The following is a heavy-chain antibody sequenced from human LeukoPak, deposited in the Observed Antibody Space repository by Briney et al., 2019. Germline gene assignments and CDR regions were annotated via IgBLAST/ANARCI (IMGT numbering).Heavy chain of an antibody. Sequence: ASVTVSCKASGYTFTSYGISWVRQAPGQGLEWMGWISAYNGNTNYTQKLQGRVTMTTDTSTSTAYTELRSLRSDDTALYYCPRVGYSNSYDYWGQGTLVTVSS. V-gene: IGHV1-18*01. J-gene: IGHJ4*02. D-gene: IGHD4-11*01. CDR2: ISAYNGNT. CDR3: PRVGYSNSYDY. CDR1: GYTFTSYG.